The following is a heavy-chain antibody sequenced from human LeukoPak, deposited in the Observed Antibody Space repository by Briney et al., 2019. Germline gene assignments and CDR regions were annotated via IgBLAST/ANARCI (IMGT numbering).Heavy chain of an antibody. Sequence: GGSLRLSCAASGFTFSSYGMHWVRQAPGKGLEWVAVISYDGSNKYYADSVKGRFTISRDNSKNTLYLQMNSLRAEDTAVYYCARYIAVAEAFDYWGQGTLVTVSS. V-gene: IGHV3-30*03. J-gene: IGHJ4*02. D-gene: IGHD6-19*01. CDR3: ARYIAVAEAFDY. CDR1: GFTFSSYG. CDR2: ISYDGSNK.